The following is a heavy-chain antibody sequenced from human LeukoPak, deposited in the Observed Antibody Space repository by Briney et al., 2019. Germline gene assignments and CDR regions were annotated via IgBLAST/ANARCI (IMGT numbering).Heavy chain of an antibody. V-gene: IGHV1-8*01. Sequence: GASAKVSCKTSGYTFTSYDINWVRQATGQGLEWMGWMNPNSVRTGLAQKFQGRVTMTRNTSINTGYMELTSLRSEDTAVYYCARGRYRSDYWGQGTLVTVSS. CDR1: GYTFTSYD. J-gene: IGHJ4*02. D-gene: IGHD1-26*01. CDR2: MNPNSVRT. CDR3: ARGRYRSDY.